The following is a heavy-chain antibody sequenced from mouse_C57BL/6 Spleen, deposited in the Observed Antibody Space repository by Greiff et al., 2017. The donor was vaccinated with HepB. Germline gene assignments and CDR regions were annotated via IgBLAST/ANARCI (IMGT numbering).Heavy chain of an antibody. CDR3: ATRLGQYAMDY. CDR1: GYTFTSYW. D-gene: IGHD4-1*01. V-gene: IGHV1-61*01. J-gene: IGHJ4*01. Sequence: QVQLKQPGAELVRPGSSVKLSCKASGYTFTSYWMDWVKQRLGQGLEWIGNIYPSDSETHYNQKFKDKATLTVDKSSSTAYMQLSSLTSEDSAVYYCATRLGQYAMDYWGQGTSVTVSS. CDR2: IYPSDSET.